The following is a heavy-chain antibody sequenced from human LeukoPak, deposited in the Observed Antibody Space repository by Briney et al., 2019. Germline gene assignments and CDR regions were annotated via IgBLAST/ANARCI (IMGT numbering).Heavy chain of an antibody. Sequence: PGGSLRLSCAASGFTSSSYEMNWVRQAPGKGLEWVSYISSGGSTIYYADSVKGRFTISRDNAKNSLYLQMNSLRPEDTALYYCAVEASAMDVWGQGTTVTVSS. CDR1: GFTSSSYE. CDR3: AVEASAMDV. V-gene: IGHV3-48*03. CDR2: ISSGGSTI. J-gene: IGHJ6*02.